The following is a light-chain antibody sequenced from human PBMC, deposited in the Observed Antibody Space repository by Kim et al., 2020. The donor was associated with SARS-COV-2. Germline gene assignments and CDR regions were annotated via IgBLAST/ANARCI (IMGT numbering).Light chain of an antibody. V-gene: IGKV3-15*01. Sequence: SPGEKAALYSRTSPSGLSNLSWYHQNPGLPPTILIYGASTRAAASTARSCGSGSGTKFTLTTISLQADEVVVDYCQQYNNWRPGTFGQGTKVDIK. CDR2: GAS. CDR1: PSGLSN. J-gene: IGKJ1*01. CDR3: QQYNNWRPGT.